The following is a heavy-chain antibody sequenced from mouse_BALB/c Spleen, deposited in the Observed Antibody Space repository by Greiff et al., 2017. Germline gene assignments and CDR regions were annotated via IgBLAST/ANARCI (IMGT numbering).Heavy chain of an antibody. Sequence: EVQLVESGGGLVQPGGSMKLSCVASGFTFSSYWMSWVRQSPEKGLEWVAEIRLKSDNYATHYAESVKGKFTISRDDSKSRLYLQMNSLRAEDTGIYYCTTVVAYYAMDYWGQGTSVTVSS. V-gene: IGHV6-6*02. CDR1: GFTFSSYW. CDR3: TTVVAYYAMDY. CDR2: IRLKSDNYAT. J-gene: IGHJ4*01. D-gene: IGHD1-1*01.